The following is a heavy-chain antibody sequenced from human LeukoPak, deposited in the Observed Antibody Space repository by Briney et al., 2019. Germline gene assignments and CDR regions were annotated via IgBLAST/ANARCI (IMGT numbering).Heavy chain of an antibody. D-gene: IGHD3-22*01. CDR2: INPNSGGT. V-gene: IGHV1-2*06. CDR1: GYTFTGYY. CDR3: ARAYHSSGWGFDY. Sequence: ASVKVSCKASGYTFTGYYMHWVRQAPGQGLEWMGRINPNSGGTNYAQKFQGRVTMTRDTSISTAYMELSRLRSDDTAVYYCARAYHSSGWGFDYWGQGTLVTVSS. J-gene: IGHJ4*02.